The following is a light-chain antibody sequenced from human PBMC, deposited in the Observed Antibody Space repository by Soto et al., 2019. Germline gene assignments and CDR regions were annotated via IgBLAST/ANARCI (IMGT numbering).Light chain of an antibody. CDR2: EDS. J-gene: IGLJ1*01. V-gene: IGLV2-23*01. CDR3: CSHAGFNNPYV. CDR1: STDVDNYNF. Sequence: QSVRTQPDSVSGSPGQSITIACTGLSTDVDNYNFVSWYQQHPGKVPKLIIYEDSKRPSGIYDRFSDSKSGNSAYLTISGIQAEDEADYYCCSHAGFNNPYVFAPGTKLTGL.